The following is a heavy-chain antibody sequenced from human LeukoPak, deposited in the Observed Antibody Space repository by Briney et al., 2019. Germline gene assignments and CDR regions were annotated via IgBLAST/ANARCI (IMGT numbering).Heavy chain of an antibody. CDR1: GYTFTSYA. D-gene: IGHD3-22*01. V-gene: IGHV1-2*02. CDR3: ARVFHPYYYDSRGYKVVSDYYYYYMDV. J-gene: IGHJ6*03. Sequence: GASVKVSCKASGYTFTSYAMNWVRQAPGQGLEWMGWINPKNGGTIYAPKFQGRVTMTRDTSISTAYMEVSRLRSEDTAVYFCARVFHPYYYDSRGYKVVSDYYYYYMDVWGKGTTVTVSS. CDR2: INPKNGGT.